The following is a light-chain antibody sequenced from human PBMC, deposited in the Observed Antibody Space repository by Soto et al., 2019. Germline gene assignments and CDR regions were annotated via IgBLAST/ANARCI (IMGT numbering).Light chain of an antibody. CDR2: SAS. CDR1: QSISSW. Sequence: DIQMTQSPSTLSASVGDRVTITCRASQSISSWLAWYQQKPGKAPNLLIFSASGLERGVPSRFSGSGSGTEFTLTISSLQPYDFATYYCQEYNGNSGLTFGGGTKVEIK. J-gene: IGKJ4*01. CDR3: QEYNGNSGLT. V-gene: IGKV1-5*03.